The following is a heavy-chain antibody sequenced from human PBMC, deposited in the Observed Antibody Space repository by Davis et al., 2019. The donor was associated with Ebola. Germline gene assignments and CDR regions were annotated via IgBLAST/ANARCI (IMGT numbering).Heavy chain of an antibody. CDR2: IYTGDSDT. CDR1: GNSFTSHW. D-gene: IGHD1-26*01. J-gene: IGHJ3*02. CDR3: ARPRAPKRSDAFDI. V-gene: IGHV5-51*01. Sequence: GESLKISCKDSGNSFTSHWIGWVRQMPGKGLDWMGIIYTGDSDTRYSPSFQGQVTISADKSISTAYLQWSSLKASDTAMYYCARPRAPKRSDAFDIWGQGTMVTVSS.